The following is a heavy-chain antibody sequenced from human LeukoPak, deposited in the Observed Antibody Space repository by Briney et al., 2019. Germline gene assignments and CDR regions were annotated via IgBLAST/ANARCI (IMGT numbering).Heavy chain of an antibody. J-gene: IGHJ4*02. CDR3: AKSGRGYGGNSLRFDY. D-gene: IGHD4-23*01. CDR2: ISGSGGSP. CDR1: GFPFTSYG. Sequence: PGGSLRLSCAASGFPFTSYGMSWVRQAPGKGLEWVSTISGSGGSPYYADSVKGRFTISRDNSNNTLYLQMNSLRAEDTAVYYCAKSGRGYGGNSLRFDYWGQGTLVTVSS. V-gene: IGHV3-23*01.